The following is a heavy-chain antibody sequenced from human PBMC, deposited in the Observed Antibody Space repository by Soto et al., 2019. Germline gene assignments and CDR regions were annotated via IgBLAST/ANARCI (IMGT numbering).Heavy chain of an antibody. V-gene: IGHV3-9*01. CDR1: GFTFEDYA. CDR3: ATAIHRRRDFDWAPDY. Sequence: EVQLVESGGGFVQPGRSLRLSCVVSGFTFEDYAMHWVRQGPGKGLEWVSGISWTSGSFDYADSVKGRFTISSDNTKNSLYLQMNNLRADDTALYYCATAIHRRRDFDWAPDYWGQGTLVTVSS. CDR2: ISWTSGSF. D-gene: IGHD3-9*01. J-gene: IGHJ4*02.